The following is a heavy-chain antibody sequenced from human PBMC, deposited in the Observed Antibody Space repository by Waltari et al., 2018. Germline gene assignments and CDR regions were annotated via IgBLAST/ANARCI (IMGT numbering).Heavy chain of an antibody. CDR3: ARGKHIVVVIAIGAYFDY. Sequence: QVQLQQWGAGLLKPSETLSLTCAVYGGSFSGYYWSWIRHPPGKGLEWIGEINHSGSTNYNPSLKSRVTISVDTSKNQFSLKLSSVTAADTAVYYCARGKHIVVVIAIGAYFDYWGQGTLVTVSS. CDR2: INHSGST. V-gene: IGHV4-34*01. D-gene: IGHD2-21*01. J-gene: IGHJ4*02. CDR1: GGSFSGYY.